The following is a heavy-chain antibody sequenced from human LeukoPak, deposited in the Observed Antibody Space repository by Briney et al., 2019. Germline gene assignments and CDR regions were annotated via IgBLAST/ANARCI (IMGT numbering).Heavy chain of an antibody. V-gene: IGHV4-4*07. CDR1: GGSISSYY. J-gene: IGHJ6*03. CDR3: AGCSGTSCYYYYYYYMDV. CDR2: IYTSGST. D-gene: IGHD2-2*01. Sequence: SETLSLTCTVSGGSISSYYWSWIRQPAGKGLEWIGHIYTSGSTTYNPSLKSRVTMSVDTSKNQFSLKLSSVTAADTAVYYCAGCSGTSCYYYYYYYMDVWGKGTTVTVSS.